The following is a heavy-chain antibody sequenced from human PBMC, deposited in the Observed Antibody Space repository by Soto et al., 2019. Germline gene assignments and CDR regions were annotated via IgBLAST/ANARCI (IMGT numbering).Heavy chain of an antibody. CDR1: GGSISSYY. CDR3: ARSNYNWNDGRWFDP. Sequence: SETLSLTCTVSGGSISSYYWSWIRQPPGKGLEWIGYIYYSGSTNYNPSLKSRVTISVDTSKNQFSLKLSSVTAADTAVYYCARSNYNWNDGRWFDPWGQGTLVTVSS. V-gene: IGHV4-59*01. D-gene: IGHD1-1*01. J-gene: IGHJ5*02. CDR2: IYYSGST.